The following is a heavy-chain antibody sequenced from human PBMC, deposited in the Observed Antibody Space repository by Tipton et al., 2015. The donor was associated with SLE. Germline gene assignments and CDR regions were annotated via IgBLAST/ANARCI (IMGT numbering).Heavy chain of an antibody. J-gene: IGHJ3*02. CDR2: INHSGST. CDR3: ARYCSGGSCYHDAFDI. Sequence: TLSLTCTVSGGSISSSSYYWGWIRQPPGKGLEWIGEINHSGSTNYNPSLKSRVTMSVDTSKNQFSLKLTSVTAADTAVYYCARYCSGGSCYHDAFDIWGQGTMVTVSS. CDR1: GGSISSSSYY. V-gene: IGHV4-39*07. D-gene: IGHD2-15*01.